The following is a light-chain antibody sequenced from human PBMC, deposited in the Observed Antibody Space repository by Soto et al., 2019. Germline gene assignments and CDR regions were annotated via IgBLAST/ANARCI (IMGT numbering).Light chain of an antibody. Sequence: QSVLTQPPSASGSPGQSVTISCTGTSSDVGGYNYVSWYQQHPGKAPKLMIYEVSKRPSGVPDRFSGSKSGNTASLTVSGLQAEDEADYYCSSYAGSNRGVFGGGTNVTVL. CDR2: EVS. J-gene: IGLJ3*02. CDR3: SSYAGSNRGV. V-gene: IGLV2-8*01. CDR1: SSDVGGYNY.